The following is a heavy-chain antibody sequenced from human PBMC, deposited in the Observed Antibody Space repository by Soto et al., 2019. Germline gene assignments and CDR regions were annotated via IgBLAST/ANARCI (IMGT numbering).Heavy chain of an antibody. J-gene: IGHJ6*02. V-gene: IGHV3-30*14. D-gene: IGHD2-21*02. CDR3: ARNERAYCGGDCVPYYYYGMDV. CDR1: GFTFSSLG. Sequence: GGSLRLSCAASGFTFSSLGMDWVRQAPGKGLEWVAPVFYSGSSTYYADSVKGRFTISRDNSKNTLYLQMNSLRAEDTAVYYCARNERAYCGGDCVPYYYYGMDVWGQGTTVTVSS. CDR2: VFYSGSST.